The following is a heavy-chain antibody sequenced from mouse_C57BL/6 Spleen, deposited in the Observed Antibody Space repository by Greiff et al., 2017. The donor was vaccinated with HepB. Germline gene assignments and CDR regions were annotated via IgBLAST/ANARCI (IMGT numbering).Heavy chain of an antibody. V-gene: IGHV1-18*01. CDR1: GYTFTDYN. J-gene: IGHJ1*03. D-gene: IGHD1-1*01. CDR2: INPNNGGT. CDR3: ARRYYYGSSYGYFDV. Sequence: EAQLQQSGPELVKPGASVKIPCKASGYTFTDYNMDWVKQSHGKSLEWIGDINPNNGGTIYNQKFKGKATLTVDKSSSTAYMELRSLTSEDTAVYYCARRYYYGSSYGYFDVWGTGTTVTVSS.